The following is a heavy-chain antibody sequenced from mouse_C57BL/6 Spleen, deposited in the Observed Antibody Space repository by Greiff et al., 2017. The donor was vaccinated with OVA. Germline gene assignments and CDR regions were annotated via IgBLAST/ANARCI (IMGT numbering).Heavy chain of an antibody. J-gene: IGHJ4*01. Sequence: VQLQQSGAELVMPGASVKLSCKASGYTFTSYWMHWVKQRPGQGLEWIGEIDPSDSYTNYNQKFKGKSTLTVDKSSSTAYMQLSSLTSEDSAVYYCARSDYLYAMDYWGQGTSVTVSS. CDR1: GYTFTSYW. D-gene: IGHD2-4*01. CDR2: IDPSDSYT. V-gene: IGHV1-69*01. CDR3: ARSDYLYAMDY.